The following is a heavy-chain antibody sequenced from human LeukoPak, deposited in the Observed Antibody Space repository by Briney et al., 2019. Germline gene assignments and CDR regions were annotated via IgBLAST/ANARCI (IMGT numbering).Heavy chain of an antibody. D-gene: IGHD5-18*01. V-gene: IGHV3-53*05. CDR3: ARTKGGYSYGPLVDY. CDR2: IYSGGST. J-gene: IGHJ4*02. Sequence: GGSLRLSCAASGFTVSSNYMSWVRQAPGKGLEWVSVIYSGGSTYYADSVKGRFTISRDNSKNTLYLQMNSLRSEDTAVYYCARTKGGYSYGPLVDYWGQGTLVTVSS. CDR1: GFTVSSNY.